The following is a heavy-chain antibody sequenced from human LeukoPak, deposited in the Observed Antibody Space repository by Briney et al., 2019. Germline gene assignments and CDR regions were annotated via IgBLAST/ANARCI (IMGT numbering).Heavy chain of an antibody. Sequence: SVKVSCKASGGTFSSYAISWVRQAPGQGLEWMGRIIPILGIANYAQRFQGRVTITADKSTSTAYMELSSLRSEDTAVYYCAVPDMITFGGVIARDALDIWGQGTMVTVSS. CDR3: AVPDMITFGGVIARDALDI. CDR2: IIPILGIA. V-gene: IGHV1-69*04. J-gene: IGHJ3*02. D-gene: IGHD3-16*02. CDR1: GGTFSSYA.